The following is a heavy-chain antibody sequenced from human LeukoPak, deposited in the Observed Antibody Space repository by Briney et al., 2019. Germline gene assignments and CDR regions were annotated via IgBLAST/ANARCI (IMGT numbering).Heavy chain of an antibody. V-gene: IGHV1-18*01. CDR3: ARVAPTRAVGTTPPGTY. CDR1: GYTFTNYG. Sequence: GASVKVSCKASGYTFTNYGITWVRQAPGQGLEWMGWISADKGNTNYAQKLQGRVTMTTDTSTSTAYMELRSLRSDDTAMYYCARVAPTRAVGTTPPGTYWGQGTLVTVPS. J-gene: IGHJ4*02. D-gene: IGHD1-26*01. CDR2: ISADKGNT.